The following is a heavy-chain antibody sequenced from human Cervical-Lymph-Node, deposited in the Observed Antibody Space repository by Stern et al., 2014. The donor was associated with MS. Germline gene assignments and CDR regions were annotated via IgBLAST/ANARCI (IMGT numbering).Heavy chain of an antibody. J-gene: IGHJ6*02. CDR2: IYYSGIT. V-gene: IGHV4-31*03. CDR3: ARGKRVGYDYYYGLDV. CDR1: GGSISSGGFC. Sequence: QVQLQESGPGLVKPSQTLSLTCTVSGGSISSGGFCWNWIRQHPGKGLEWIGYIYYSGITYYNPSLKSRLTISGDTSTNQFSLILNSVTAADTAVYYCARGKRVGYDYYYGLDVWGQGTTVTVSS. D-gene: IGHD2-15*01.